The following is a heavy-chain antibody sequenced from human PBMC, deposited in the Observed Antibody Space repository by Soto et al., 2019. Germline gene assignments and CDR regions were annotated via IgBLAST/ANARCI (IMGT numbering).Heavy chain of an antibody. CDR2: ISSSSSYI. J-gene: IGHJ4*02. D-gene: IGHD6-19*01. V-gene: IGHV3-21*01. Sequence: EVQLVESGGGLVKPGGSLRLSCAASGFTFSSYSMNWVRQAPGKGLEWVSSISSSSSYIYYADSVKGRFTISRDNAKNSLYLQMNSLRAGDTAVYYCARDRDSSGSRWEGDYWGQGTLVTVSS. CDR1: GFTFSSYS. CDR3: ARDRDSSGSRWEGDY.